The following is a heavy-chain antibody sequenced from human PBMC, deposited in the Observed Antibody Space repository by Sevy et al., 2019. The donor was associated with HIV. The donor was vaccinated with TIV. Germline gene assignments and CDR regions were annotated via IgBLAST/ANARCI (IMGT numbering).Heavy chain of an antibody. CDR2: VSRGGYTI. CDR1: GFIFSDYY. J-gene: IGHJ4*02. CDR3: ARGAHDDDADWGFDY. D-gene: IGHD3-16*01. Sequence: GSLRLSCAASGFIFSDYYMAWVRQAPGKGLEWISYVSRGGYTIYYADSVEGRFSISRDNAKDSLFLQMDSLRAEDTAFYYCARGAHDDDADWGFDYWGQGALVTVSS. V-gene: IGHV3-11*01.